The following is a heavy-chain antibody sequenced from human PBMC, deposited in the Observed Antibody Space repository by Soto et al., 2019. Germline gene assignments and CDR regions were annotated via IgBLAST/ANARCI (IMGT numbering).Heavy chain of an antibody. Sequence: HPGGSLRLSCAASGFTFSSYEMNWVRQAPGKGLEWVSYISSSGSTIYYADSVKGRFTISRDNAKNSLYLQMNSLRAEDTAVYYCARESPGVVQYYYDWSGLDVWGQGPTVTFYS. V-gene: IGHV3-48*03. CDR1: GFTFSSYE. J-gene: IGHJ6*02. CDR2: ISSSGSTI. D-gene: IGHD3-22*01. CDR3: ARESPGVVQYYYDWSGLDV.